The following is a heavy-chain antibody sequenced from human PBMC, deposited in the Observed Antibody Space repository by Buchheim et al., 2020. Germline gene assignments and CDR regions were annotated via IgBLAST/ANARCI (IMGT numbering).Heavy chain of an antibody. CDR3: AKLTGSSGGYFDY. CDR2: ISYSGVST. J-gene: IGHJ4*02. CDR1: GFTFSSYA. Sequence: EVQLLESGGGLVQPGGSLRLSCAASGFTFSSYAMSWVRQAPGKALEWVSAISYSGVSTYYADSVKGRFTISRDNSKNTRYLQMNSLRAEDTAVYFCAKLTGSSGGYFDYWGQGTL. D-gene: IGHD6-6*01. V-gene: IGHV3-23*01.